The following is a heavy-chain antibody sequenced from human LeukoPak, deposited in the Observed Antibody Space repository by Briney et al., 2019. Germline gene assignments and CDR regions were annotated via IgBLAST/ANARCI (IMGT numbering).Heavy chain of an antibody. Sequence: GGSLILSCAASLFTFSNLWRRWLRQAPGKGLPWLANIKQTGSEKYYVDSVKGRFTISRDNAKNSLYLQMNSLRAEDFFFQAEDGIRYFYDSSDYYHPSYFDYWGRGTLVAVSS. CDR3: DGIRYFYDSSDYYHPSYFDY. J-gene: IGHJ4*02. CDR1: LFTFSNLW. CDR2: IKQTGSEK. V-gene: IGHV3-7*01. D-gene: IGHD3-22*01.